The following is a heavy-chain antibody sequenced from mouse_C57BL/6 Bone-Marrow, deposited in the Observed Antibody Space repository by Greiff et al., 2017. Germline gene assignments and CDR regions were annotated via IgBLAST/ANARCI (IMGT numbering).Heavy chain of an antibody. V-gene: IGHV5-6*01. CDR3: ARPRWLLQYFDV. CDR2: ISSGGSYT. CDR1: GFTFSSYG. D-gene: IGHD2-3*01. J-gene: IGHJ1*03. Sequence: DVHLVESGGDLVKPGGSLKLSCAASGFTFSSYGMSWVRQTPDKRLEWVATISSGGSYTYYPDSVKGRFTISRDNAKNTLYLQMSSLKSEDTAMYYCARPRWLLQYFDVWGTGTTVTVSS.